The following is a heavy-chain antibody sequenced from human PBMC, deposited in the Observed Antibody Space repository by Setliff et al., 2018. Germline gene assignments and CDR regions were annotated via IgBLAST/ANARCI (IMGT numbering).Heavy chain of an antibody. J-gene: IGHJ4*02. CDR1: GGSISRYH. CDR3: ARHFRSSKVQFLEYLTDYYFDS. Sequence: PSETLSLTCTVSGGSISRYHWSWIRQPPGKGLEWIGYIQTSGTTNYNPSLKSRVTISVDTSKNQFSLRLKSVTAADTAVYYCARHFRSSKVQFLEYLTDYYFDSWGQGTLVTVSS. V-gene: IGHV4-59*08. D-gene: IGHD3-3*01. CDR2: IQTSGTT.